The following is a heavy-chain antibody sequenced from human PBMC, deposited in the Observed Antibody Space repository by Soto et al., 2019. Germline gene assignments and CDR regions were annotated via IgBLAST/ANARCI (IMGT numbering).Heavy chain of an antibody. CDR2: IIPILALA. V-gene: IGHV1-69*08. D-gene: IGHD3-10*01. Sequence: QVQLVQSGAEVKKPGSSVKVSCKASGGTFSSYTSSWVRQAPGQGLEWMGRIIPILALANYAQKFQGRVTITADKSTSTAYMELSSLRSEDTAVYYCARERLRGGFDYWGQGTLVTVSS. J-gene: IGHJ4*02. CDR1: GGTFSSYT. CDR3: ARERLRGGFDY.